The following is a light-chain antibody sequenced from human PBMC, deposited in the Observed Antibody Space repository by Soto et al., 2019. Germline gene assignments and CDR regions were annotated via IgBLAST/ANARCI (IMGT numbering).Light chain of an antibody. Sequence: EVVLMPFLGISSLSQGERATLSCRASQAVSSILLAWYQQKPGQAPRLLIYGASSRATGIPDRFSGSGSGTDFTLTVSRLEPEDFAVYYCQQHGTSPIFGGGTKVDIK. V-gene: IGKV3-20*01. J-gene: IGKJ4*01. CDR1: QAVSSIL. CDR2: GAS. CDR3: QQHGTSPI.